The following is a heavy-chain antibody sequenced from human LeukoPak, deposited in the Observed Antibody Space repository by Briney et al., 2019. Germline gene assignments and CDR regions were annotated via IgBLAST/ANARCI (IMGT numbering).Heavy chain of an antibody. V-gene: IGHV4-59*12. CDR3: ASAGYCSGGSCYTWFDP. CDR2: IYHSGST. D-gene: IGHD2-15*01. CDR1: GGSISSYY. J-gene: IGHJ5*02. Sequence: SETLSLTCTVSGGSISSYYWSWVRQPPGKGLEWIREIYHSGSTNYNPSLKSRVTISVDKSKNQFSLKLSSVTAADTAVYYCASAGYCSGGSCYTWFDPWGQGTLVTVSS.